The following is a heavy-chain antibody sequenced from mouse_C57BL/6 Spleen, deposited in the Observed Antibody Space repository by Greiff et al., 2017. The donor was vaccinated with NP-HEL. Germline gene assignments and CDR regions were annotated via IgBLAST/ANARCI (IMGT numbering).Heavy chain of an antibody. V-gene: IGHV5-17*01. D-gene: IGHD4-1*01. CDR1: GFTFSDYG. J-gene: IGHJ2*01. CDR2: ISSGSSTI. Sequence: DVKLVESGGGLVKPGGSLKLSCAASGFTFSDYGMHWVRQAPEKGLEWVAYISSGSSTIYYADTVKGRFTISRGNAKNTLFLQMTSLRSEDTAMYYCASANWEGVFPDYWGQGTTLTVSS. CDR3: ASANWEGVFPDY.